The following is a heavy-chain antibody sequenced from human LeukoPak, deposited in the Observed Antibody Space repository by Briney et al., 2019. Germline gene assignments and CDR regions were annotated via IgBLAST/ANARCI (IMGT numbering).Heavy chain of an antibody. J-gene: IGHJ5*02. Sequence: GGSLRLSCAASGFTYSSYAMHWVRQAPGKELEWVAVITYVGSNKYYADSVKGRFTISRDNSKNTLYLQMNSLRAEDTAVYYCAREVGYCSSTSCSGDWFDPWGQGTLVTVSS. CDR3: AREVGYCSSTSCSGDWFDP. V-gene: IGHV3-30*04. CDR1: GFTYSSYA. D-gene: IGHD2-2*01. CDR2: ITYVGSNK.